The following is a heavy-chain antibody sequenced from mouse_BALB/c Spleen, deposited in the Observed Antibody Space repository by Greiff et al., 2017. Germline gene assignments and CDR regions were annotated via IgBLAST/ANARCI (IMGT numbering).Heavy chain of an antibody. D-gene: IGHD2-12*01. CDR1: GFTFSSYA. Sequence: EVKLVESGGGLVKPGGSLKLSCAASGFTFSSYAMSWVRQTPEKRLEWVASISSGGSTYYPDSVKGRFTISRDNARNILYLQMSSLRSEDTAMYYCARGQLLRYYCDYWGQGTTLTVSS. J-gene: IGHJ2*01. CDR3: ARGQLLRYYCDY. CDR2: ISSGGST. V-gene: IGHV5-6-5*01.